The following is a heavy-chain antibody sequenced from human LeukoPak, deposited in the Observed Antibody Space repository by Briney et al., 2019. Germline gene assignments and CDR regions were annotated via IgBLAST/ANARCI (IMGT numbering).Heavy chain of an antibody. Sequence: GGSLRLSCSASGFTFSDYAMHWVRQAPGKGLEYVSAISTVIGRTFYADSVKGRFTISRDNSKNTLYLQMSSLRVEDTAVYYCGKAEAGTYYFDYWGQGTLVTVSS. CDR2: ISTVIGRT. CDR3: GKAEAGTYYFDY. V-gene: IGHV3-64D*06. CDR1: GFTFSDYA. D-gene: IGHD6-19*01. J-gene: IGHJ4*02.